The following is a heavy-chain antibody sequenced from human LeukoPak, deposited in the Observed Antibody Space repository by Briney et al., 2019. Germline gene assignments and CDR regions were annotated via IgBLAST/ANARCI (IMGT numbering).Heavy chain of an antibody. J-gene: IGHJ4*02. Sequence: GGSLRLSCAASGFPLRNYAMSWVRQAPGKGLEWVSRIGLDGSNTNYADSVKGRFTISRDNAKNTLYLQMNSLRAEDTAVYYCATTGSGSYYDYWGQGTLVTVSS. CDR3: ATTGSGSYYDY. CDR1: GFPLRNYA. V-gene: IGHV3-74*01. D-gene: IGHD1-26*01. CDR2: IGLDGSNT.